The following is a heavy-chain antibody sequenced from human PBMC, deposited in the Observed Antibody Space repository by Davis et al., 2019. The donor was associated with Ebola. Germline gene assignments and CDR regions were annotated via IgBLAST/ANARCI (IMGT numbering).Heavy chain of an antibody. CDR2: ISSSSSTI. D-gene: IGHD4-17*01. CDR3: AKSTVTTVTTPGY. J-gene: IGHJ4*02. Sequence: GESLKISCAASGFTFSSYSMNWVRQAPGKGLEWVSYISSSSSTIYYADSVKGRFTISRDNAKNSLYLQMNSLRAEDTAVYYCAKSTVTTVTTPGYWGQGTLVTVSS. CDR1: GFTFSSYS. V-gene: IGHV3-48*04.